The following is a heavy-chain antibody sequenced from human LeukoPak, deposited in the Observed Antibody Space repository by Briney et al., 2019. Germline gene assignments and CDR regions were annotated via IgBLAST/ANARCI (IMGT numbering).Heavy chain of an antibody. CDR3: ARESIVVVPAARDCYYYGMDV. CDR1: GGSISSYY. D-gene: IGHD2-2*01. Sequence: PSETLSLTCTVSGGSISSYYWSWIRQPPGKGLEWIGYIYYSGSTNYNPSLKSRVTISVDTSKNQFSLKLSSVTAADTAVYYCARESIVVVPAARDCYYYGMDVWGQGTTVTVSS. J-gene: IGHJ6*02. CDR2: IYYSGST. V-gene: IGHV4-59*01.